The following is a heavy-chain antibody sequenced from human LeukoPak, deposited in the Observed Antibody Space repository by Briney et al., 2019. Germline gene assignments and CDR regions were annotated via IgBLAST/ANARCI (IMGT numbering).Heavy chain of an antibody. CDR3: ARAGRITMVRGALGY. D-gene: IGHD3-10*01. J-gene: IGHJ4*02. CDR2: IIPIFGTA. V-gene: IGHV1-69*13. CDR1: GGTFSSYA. Sequence: SVKVSCKASGGTFSSYAISWVRQAPGQGLEWMGGIIPIFGTANYAQKFQGRVTITADESTSTAYMELSSLRSEDTAVYYCARAGRITMVRGALGYWGQGTLVTVSS.